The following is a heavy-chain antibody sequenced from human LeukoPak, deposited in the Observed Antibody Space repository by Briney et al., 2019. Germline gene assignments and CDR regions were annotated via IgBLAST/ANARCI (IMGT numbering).Heavy chain of an antibody. D-gene: IGHD3-3*01. J-gene: IGHJ4*02. V-gene: IGHV3-48*04. CDR3: ARDQTIFGVVMDFFDY. Sequence: GGSLRLSCAASEFTFSNYWMHWVRQAPGKGLEWVSYISSSGSTIYYADSVKGRFTISRDNAKNSLYLQMNSLRAEDTTVYYCARDQTIFGVVMDFFDYWGQGTLVTVSS. CDR2: ISSSGSTI. CDR1: EFTFSNYW.